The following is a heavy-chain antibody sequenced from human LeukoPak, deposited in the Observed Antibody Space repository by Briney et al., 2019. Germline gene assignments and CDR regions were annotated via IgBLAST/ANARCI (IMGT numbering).Heavy chain of an antibody. Sequence: PGGSLRLSCAASGFTFSSYAMSWVRQAPGKGLEWVSAISGSGGSTYYADSVKGRFTISRDNPKNTLYLQMNSLRAEDTAVYYCAKDPYSSSWTHYFDYWGQGTLVTVSS. D-gene: IGHD6-13*01. V-gene: IGHV3-23*01. CDR2: ISGSGGST. CDR3: AKDPYSSSWTHYFDY. CDR1: GFTFSSYA. J-gene: IGHJ4*02.